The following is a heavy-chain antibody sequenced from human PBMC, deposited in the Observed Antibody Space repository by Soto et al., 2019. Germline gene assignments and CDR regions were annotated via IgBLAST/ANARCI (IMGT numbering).Heavy chain of an antibody. D-gene: IGHD3-22*01. V-gene: IGHV4-30-4*01. J-gene: IGHJ4*02. Sequence: SETLSLTCTVSGGSISSGDYYWSWIRQPPGKGLEWIGYIYYSGSTYYNLSLKSRVTISVDTSKNQFSLKLSSVTAADTAVYYCARDIRDYYDSSGYLDYWGQGTLVTVSS. CDR1: GGSISSGDYY. CDR3: ARDIRDYYDSSGYLDY. CDR2: IYYSGST.